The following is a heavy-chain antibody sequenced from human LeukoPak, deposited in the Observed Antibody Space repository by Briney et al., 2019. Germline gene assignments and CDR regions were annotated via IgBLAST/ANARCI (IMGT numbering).Heavy chain of an antibody. CDR1: GLTFSSYE. V-gene: IGHV3-48*03. Sequence: GGSLRLSCAASGLTFSSYEMNWFRQAPGKGLEWVSYIGGGGSTIYYADSVKGRFTISRDNAKNSPYLQMNSLRAEDTAVYYCARDPVCDYWGQGTLVTVSS. CDR2: IGGGGSTI. CDR3: ARDPVCDY. J-gene: IGHJ4*02.